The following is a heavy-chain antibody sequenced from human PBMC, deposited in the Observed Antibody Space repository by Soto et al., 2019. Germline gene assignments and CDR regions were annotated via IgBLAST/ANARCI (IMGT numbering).Heavy chain of an antibody. D-gene: IGHD6-25*01. CDR1: GFTFSSYA. V-gene: IGHV3-23*01. Sequence: EVQLLESGGGLVQPGGSLRLSCAASGFTFSSYAMTWVRQAPGKGLEWVSGISSGGGNTYYVDSVKGRFTISRDNSKNTLYLQMNSLRAEDTAVYYCAQSRRYTSDAEDYWGQGTLVTVSS. CDR3: AQSRRYTSDAEDY. J-gene: IGHJ4*02. CDR2: ISSGGGNT.